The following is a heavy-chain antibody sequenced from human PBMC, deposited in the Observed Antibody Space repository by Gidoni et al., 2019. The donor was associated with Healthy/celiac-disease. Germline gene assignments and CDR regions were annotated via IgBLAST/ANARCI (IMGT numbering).Heavy chain of an antibody. CDR1: GGTFSSYT. D-gene: IGHD1-26*01. J-gene: IGHJ6*02. V-gene: IGHV1-69*02. CDR2: IIPILGIA. Sequence: QVQLVQSGAEVKKPGSSVKVSCKASGGTFSSYTISWVRQAPGQGLEWMGRIIPILGIANYAQKFQGRVTITADKSTSTAHMELSSLRSDDTAVYYCARGFDYPGAYYYGMDVWGQGTTVTVSS. CDR3: ARGFDYPGAYYYGMDV.